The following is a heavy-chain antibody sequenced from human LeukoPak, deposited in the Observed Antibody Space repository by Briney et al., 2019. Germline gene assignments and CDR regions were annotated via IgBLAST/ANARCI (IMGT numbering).Heavy chain of an antibody. D-gene: IGHD5-12*01. J-gene: IGHJ4*02. CDR3: ARELEDIVATIISDY. V-gene: IGHV1-2*02. Sequence: GASVKVSCKASGYTFTPYYMHWVRQAPGQGPEWMGWINLNSGGTKYAQKLQARVTMTRDTSISTAYMELSRLRSGDTAGYDCARELEDIVATIISDYWGEGALVSVSS. CDR1: GYTFTPYY. CDR2: INLNSGGT.